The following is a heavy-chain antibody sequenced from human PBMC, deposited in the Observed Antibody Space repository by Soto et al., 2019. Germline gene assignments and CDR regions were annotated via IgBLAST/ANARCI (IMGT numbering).Heavy chain of an antibody. D-gene: IGHD3-10*01. CDR2: TYYKSKWNN. Sequence: SQTLSLTCVISGDGVSSNSAGWNWIRQSPSRGLEWLGRTYYKSKWNNGYALSVKSRITINPDTSKNQFSLHLYSVTPEDTAVYYCTGITWFRGMDVWGQGTPVTVSS. CDR3: TGITWFRGMDV. J-gene: IGHJ6*02. V-gene: IGHV6-1*01. CDR1: GDGVSSNSAG.